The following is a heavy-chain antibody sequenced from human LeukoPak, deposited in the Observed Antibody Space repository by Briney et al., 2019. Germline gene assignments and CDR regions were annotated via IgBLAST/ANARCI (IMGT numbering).Heavy chain of an antibody. Sequence: GGSLRLSCAASGFTFSTYEMNWVRQAPGKGLEWLSYISSSGSTIYYADSLKGRFTISRDNAKNALYLQMNSLRAEDTAVYYCARDFSSRFGESSYFDNWGQGTLVTVSS. CDR2: ISSSGSTI. V-gene: IGHV3-48*03. D-gene: IGHD3-10*01. CDR1: GFTFSTYE. J-gene: IGHJ4*02. CDR3: ARDFSSRFGESSYFDN.